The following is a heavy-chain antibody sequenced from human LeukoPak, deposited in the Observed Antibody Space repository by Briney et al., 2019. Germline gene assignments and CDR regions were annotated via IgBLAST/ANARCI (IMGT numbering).Heavy chain of an antibody. CDR1: GFTFSAYH. CDR3: ARVWQDYSGVDY. D-gene: IGHD2-21*01. V-gene: IGHV3-48*02. J-gene: IGHJ4*02. CDR2: ISTTGTTI. Sequence: PGGSLRLFCAASGFTFSAYHINWVRQAPGKGLEGISYISTTGTTIHYADSVKGRFAISRDNAKSSLYLQMTSLRDEDTAVYYCARVWQDYSGVDYWGQGTLVTVSS.